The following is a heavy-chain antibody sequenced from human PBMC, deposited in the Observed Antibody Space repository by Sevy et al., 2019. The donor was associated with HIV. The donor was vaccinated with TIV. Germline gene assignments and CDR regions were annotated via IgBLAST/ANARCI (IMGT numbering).Heavy chain of an antibody. CDR1: GYTFTSYD. D-gene: IGHD3-22*01. J-gene: IGHJ5*02. V-gene: IGHV1-8*02. CDR2: MNPNTGNT. Sequence: ASVKVSCKASGYTFTSYDINWVRQATGQGLEWMGWMNPNTGNTGYAQKFQGRVTMTRDTSTNTAYMELRSLRSDDTAIHYCTRVRALNYYDTSVSMEYNWFDPWGQGTLVTVSS. CDR3: TRVRALNYYDTSVSMEYNWFDP.